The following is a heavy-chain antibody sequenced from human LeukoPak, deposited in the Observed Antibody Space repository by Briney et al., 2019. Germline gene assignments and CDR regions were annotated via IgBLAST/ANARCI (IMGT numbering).Heavy chain of an antibody. V-gene: IGHV1-69*05. J-gene: IGHJ3*02. CDR1: GGTFISYA. CDR3: ARAGITMVRGVIIPGAFDI. CDR2: IIPIFGTA. Sequence: SVKVSCKASGGTFISYAISWVRQAPGQGLEWMGGIIPIFGTANYAQKFQGRVTITTDESTSTAYMELSSLRSEDTAVYYCARAGITMVRGVIIPGAFDIWGQGTMVTVSS. D-gene: IGHD3-10*01.